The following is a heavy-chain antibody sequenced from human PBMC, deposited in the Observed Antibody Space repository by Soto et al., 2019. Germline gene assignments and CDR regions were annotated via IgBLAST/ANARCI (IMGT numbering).Heavy chain of an antibody. CDR3: ARELGIAALPGVRAHFDYYYYSGMDV. Sequence: ASVKVSCKASGYTFTGYFMHWVRQAPGQGLEWMGGINPNSGSTNYAQKFQGWVTMTRDTSISTAYMELSRLRSYDTAVYYCARELGIAALPGVRAHFDYYYYSGMDVWGQGTTVTVS. CDR2: INPNSGST. V-gene: IGHV1-2*04. D-gene: IGHD6-13*01. J-gene: IGHJ6*02. CDR1: GYTFTGYF.